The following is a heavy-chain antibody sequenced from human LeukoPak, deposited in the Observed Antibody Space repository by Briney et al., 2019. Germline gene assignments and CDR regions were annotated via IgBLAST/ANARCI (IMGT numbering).Heavy chain of an antibody. CDR2: IDSIGDST. J-gene: IGHJ4*02. Sequence: PGGSLRPSCAASGFTFNTYAMQWVRQAPGKGLEYVSVIDSIGDSTYYANSVKGRFSISRDNSKNTLYLQMDSLRAEDMAVYYCARADCSSSGCHTVSYWGQGTLVTVSS. CDR1: GFTFNTYA. D-gene: IGHD2-2*02. V-gene: IGHV3-64*01. CDR3: ARADCSSSGCHTVSY.